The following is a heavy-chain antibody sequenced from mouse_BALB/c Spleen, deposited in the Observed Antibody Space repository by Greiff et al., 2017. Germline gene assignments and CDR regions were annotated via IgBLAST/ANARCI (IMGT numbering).Heavy chain of an antibody. D-gene: IGHD1-1*01. CDR1: GFTFSSYT. Sequence: EVKLVESGGGLVKPGGSLKLSCAASGFTFSSYTMSWVRQTPEKRLEWVATISSGGSYTYYPDSVKGRFTISRDNAKNTLYLQMSSLKSEDTAMYYCTREGITTVYFDYWGQGTTLTDSS. CDR3: TREGITTVYFDY. J-gene: IGHJ2*01. V-gene: IGHV5-6-4*01. CDR2: ISSGGSYT.